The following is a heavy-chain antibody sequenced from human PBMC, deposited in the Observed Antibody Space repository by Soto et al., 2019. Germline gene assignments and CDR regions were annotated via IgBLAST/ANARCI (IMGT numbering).Heavy chain of an antibody. D-gene: IGHD6-13*01. CDR3: ARTLAAAAGPHYYYYGMDV. J-gene: IGHJ6*02. V-gene: IGHV5-10-1*01. CDR1: GYSFTSYW. Sequence: GESLKISCKGSGYSFTSYWISWVRQMPGKGLEWMGRIDPSDSYTNYSPSFQGHVTISADKSISTAYLQWSSLKASDTAMYYCARTLAAAAGPHYYYYGMDVWGQGTLVTVSS. CDR2: IDPSDSYT.